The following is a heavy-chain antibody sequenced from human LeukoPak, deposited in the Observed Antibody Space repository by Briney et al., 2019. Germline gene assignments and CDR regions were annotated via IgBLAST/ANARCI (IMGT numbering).Heavy chain of an antibody. CDR2: TSGSGVNS. CDR1: GFTLRSYD. Sequence: GGSLRLSCAASGFTLRSYDMSWVRQAPGKGLEWVAATSGSGVNSYYADSVRGRFTISRDNSQNTLYLQMDSLRAEDTALYYCAKEYSGYDFDYWGREPWSPSPQ. V-gene: IGHV3-23*01. CDR3: AKEYSGYDFDY. J-gene: IGHJ4*02. D-gene: IGHD5-12*01.